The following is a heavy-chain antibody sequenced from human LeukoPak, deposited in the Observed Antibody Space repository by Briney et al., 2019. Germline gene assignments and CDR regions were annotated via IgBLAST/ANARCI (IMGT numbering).Heavy chain of an antibody. J-gene: IGHJ6*04. Sequence: WASVKVSCKASGYTFTSYAVHWVRQAPGQRLQWMGRINGGSGNTKYSQKFQGRVTITRDTSASTAYMELSSLRSEDTAVYYCARGGPGCSSTSCYGLNYYYYGMDVWGKGTTVTVSS. CDR3: ARGGPGCSSTSCYGLNYYYYGMDV. D-gene: IGHD2-2*01. V-gene: IGHV1-3*01. CDR2: INGGSGNT. CDR1: GYTFTSYA.